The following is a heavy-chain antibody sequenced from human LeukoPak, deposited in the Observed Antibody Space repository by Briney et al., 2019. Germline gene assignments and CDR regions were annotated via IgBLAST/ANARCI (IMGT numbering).Heavy chain of an antibody. V-gene: IGHV3-21*01. J-gene: IGHJ3*02. CDR2: IGSSSSYI. CDR1: GFTFSSYS. D-gene: IGHD3-10*02. Sequence: GGSLRLSCAASGFTFSSYSMNWVRQAPGKGLEWVSSIGSSSSYIYYADSVKGRFTVSRDNAKNSLYLQMNSLRAEDTAVYYCARPPRHVGAFDIWGQGTMVTVSS. CDR3: ARPPRHVGAFDI.